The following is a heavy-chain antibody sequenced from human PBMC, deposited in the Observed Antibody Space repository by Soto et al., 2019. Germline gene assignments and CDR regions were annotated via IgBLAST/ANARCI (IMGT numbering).Heavy chain of an antibody. CDR1: GYTFTGYY. D-gene: IGHD2-15*01. V-gene: IGHV1-2*04. J-gene: IGHJ4*02. CDR3: ARQAYCSGGSCYSSDKCYFDY. CDR2: INPNSGGT. Sequence: GASVKVSCKASGYTFTGYYMHWVRQAPGQGLEWMGWINPNSGGTNYAQKFQGWVTMTRDTSISTAYMELSRLRSDDTAVYYCARQAYCSGGSCYSSDKCYFDYWGQGTLVTVSS.